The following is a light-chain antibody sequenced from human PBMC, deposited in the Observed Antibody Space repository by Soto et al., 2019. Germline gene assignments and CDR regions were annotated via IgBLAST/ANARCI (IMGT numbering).Light chain of an antibody. CDR2: DAS. J-gene: IGKJ3*01. CDR3: QQRSHLPLFT. CDR1: QSVSSR. V-gene: IGKV3-11*01. Sequence: EIVLTQSPATPSVSPGEGTTLSCRVSQSVSSRLARYQHKPGQAPRLLIYDASNRAPGIPARFSGSGSGTDFTLTITSLEPEDFAVYYCQQRSHLPLFTFGPGTKV.